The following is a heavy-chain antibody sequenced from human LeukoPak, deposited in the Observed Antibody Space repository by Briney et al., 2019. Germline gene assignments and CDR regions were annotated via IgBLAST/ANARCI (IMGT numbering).Heavy chain of an antibody. J-gene: IGHJ6*03. CDR1: GYTFTGYY. V-gene: IGHV1-2*02. Sequence: ASVKVSCKASGYTFTGYYMHWVRQAPGQGLEWMGWINPNSGGTNYAQKFQGRVTMTRDTPISTAYMELSRLRSDDTAVYYCAREAYDSGSFRADYYYMDVWGKGTTVTISS. D-gene: IGHD3-10*01. CDR3: AREAYDSGSFRADYYYMDV. CDR2: INPNSGGT.